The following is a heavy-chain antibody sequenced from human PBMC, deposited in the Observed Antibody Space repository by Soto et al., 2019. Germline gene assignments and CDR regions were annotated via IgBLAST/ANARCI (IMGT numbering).Heavy chain of an antibody. CDR2: ISYDASDK. V-gene: IGHV3-30-3*01. CDR3: ARVLGGYPNFDF. D-gene: IGHD3-22*01. J-gene: IGHJ4*02. CDR1: GFTVSSYG. Sequence: QVQLVESGGGVVQPGRSLRLSCAASGFTVSSYGLHWVRQAPGKGLEWLAFISYDASDKFYANTVKGSFTIYTDSSKNTMYLQMTSLRAEDTAIYYCARVLGGYPNFDFWVQGTLVTVSS.